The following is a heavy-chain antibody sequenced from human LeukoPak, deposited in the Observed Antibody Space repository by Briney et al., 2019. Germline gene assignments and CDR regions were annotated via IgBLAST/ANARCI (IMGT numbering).Heavy chain of an antibody. CDR3: ARGKWELLSYFDY. Sequence: GGSLRLSCAASGFTFSSYWMSWVRQAPGKGLEWVANIKQDGSEKYYVDSVKGRFTISRDNAKSSLYLQMNSLRAEDTAVYYCARGKWELLSYFDYWGQGTLVTVSS. V-gene: IGHV3-7*01. CDR2: IKQDGSEK. J-gene: IGHJ4*02. CDR1: GFTFSSYW. D-gene: IGHD1-26*01.